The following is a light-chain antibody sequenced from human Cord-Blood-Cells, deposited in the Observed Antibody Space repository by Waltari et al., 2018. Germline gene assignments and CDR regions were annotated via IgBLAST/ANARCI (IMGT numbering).Light chain of an antibody. J-gene: IGLJ1*01. V-gene: IGLV2-11*01. CDR1: SSDVGGYTY. Sequence: QSALTQPRSVSGSPGQSVTLSCTGTSSDVGGYTYVSWYQQHPGKAPKPMIYDVSKRPSGVPDRFSGSKSGNTASLTISGLQAEDEADYYCCSYAGSYTYVFGTGTKVTVL. CDR2: DVS. CDR3: CSYAGSYTYV.